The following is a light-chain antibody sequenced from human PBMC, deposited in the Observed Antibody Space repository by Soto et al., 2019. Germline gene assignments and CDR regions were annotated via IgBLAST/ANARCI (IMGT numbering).Light chain of an antibody. CDR3: QQYVSTSPT. CDR1: QSVTGNY. V-gene: IGKV3-20*01. CDR2: GAS. Sequence: VLTQSPGTLSLSPGERVTVTCGASQSVTGNYLAWYQQKPGQAPRLLIYGASYRATGIPDRFSGSGSGTDFSLTISRLEPEDFAVYCCQQYVSTSPTFGHGTKVEI. J-gene: IGKJ1*01.